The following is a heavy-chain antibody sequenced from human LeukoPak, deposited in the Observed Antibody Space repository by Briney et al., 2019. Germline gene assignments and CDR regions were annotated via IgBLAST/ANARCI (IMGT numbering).Heavy chain of an antibody. V-gene: IGHV1-18*01. Sequence: ASVKVSCKASGYTFTGYGIIWVRQAPGQGLEWLGWISAYKGSTKYPQMFQGRVTVTTDTSTSTAYMELRSLRSDDTAVYYCARAYSGSYYVAYWYWGQGTLVTVSS. CDR1: GYTFTGYG. CDR2: ISAYKGST. J-gene: IGHJ4*02. D-gene: IGHD3-22*01. CDR3: ARAYSGSYYVAYWY.